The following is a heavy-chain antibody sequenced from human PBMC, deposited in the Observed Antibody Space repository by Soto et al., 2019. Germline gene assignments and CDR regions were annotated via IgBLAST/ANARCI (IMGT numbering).Heavy chain of an antibody. D-gene: IGHD6-19*01. Sequence: QVQLVESGGGVVQPGRSLRLSCAASGFTFSGYGMHWVRQAPGKGLEWVAVISNDGSNKYYVDSVKVRFTISRDSSKNTLDLQMNSLRAEDTAVYYCAKDRVSEHSSGWPQGHWGQGTLVTVSS. CDR3: AKDRVSEHSSGWPQGH. J-gene: IGHJ4*02. V-gene: IGHV3-30*18. CDR1: GFTFSGYG. CDR2: ISNDGSNK.